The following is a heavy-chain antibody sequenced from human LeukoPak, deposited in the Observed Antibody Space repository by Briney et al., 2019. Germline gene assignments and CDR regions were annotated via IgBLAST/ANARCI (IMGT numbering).Heavy chain of an antibody. CDR2: ISWDGGST. D-gene: IGHD2-2*02. J-gene: IGHJ4*02. CDR1: GFTFDDYT. CDR3: AKDTPSCSSTSCYMFDY. V-gene: IGHV3-43*01. Sequence: GGSLRLSCAASGFTFDDYTMHWVRQAPGKGLEWVSLISWDGGSTYSADSVKGRFTISRDNSKNSLSLPMNSLRTEDTALYYCAKDTPSCSSTSCYMFDYWGQGTLVTVSS.